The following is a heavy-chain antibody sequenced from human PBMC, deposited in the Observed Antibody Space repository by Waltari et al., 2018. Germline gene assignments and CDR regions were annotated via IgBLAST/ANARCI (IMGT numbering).Heavy chain of an antibody. CDR3: AKSYYSDSSGLSWGDAFDI. CDR2: IGGSGGNA. J-gene: IGHJ3*02. Sequence: EVHLLESGGGLVQPGGSLRLSCAASGFTFHNHPMPWVRMAPGKGLEWVSSIGGSGGNAYSADSVKGRFTVSRDNSKNTLNLQMNSLRAEDTAVYYCAKSYYSDSSGLSWGDAFDIWGQGTMVTVSS. D-gene: IGHD3-22*01. CDR1: GFTFHNHP. V-gene: IGHV3-23*01.